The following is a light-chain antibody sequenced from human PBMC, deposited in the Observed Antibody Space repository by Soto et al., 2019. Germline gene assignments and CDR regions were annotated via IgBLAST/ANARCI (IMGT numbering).Light chain of an antibody. J-gene: IGKJ1*01. CDR2: WES. Sequence: DVVMTQSPDSLAVSLGERATITCKSSQSLLYTVNNLNYLAWYQQKPGQPPRLLISWESTREPGVPDRFSGSGSATDFALTIRSLQAEHIAVYYWQQYYNPHPRTLGQGTKVESK. CDR1: QSLLYTVNNLNY. V-gene: IGKV4-1*01. CDR3: QQYYNPHPRT.